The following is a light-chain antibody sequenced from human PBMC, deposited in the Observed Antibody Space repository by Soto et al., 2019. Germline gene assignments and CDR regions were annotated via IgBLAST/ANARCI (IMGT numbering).Light chain of an antibody. CDR1: QSIVTY. CDR3: QQSYRTPPWT. CDR2: AAS. Sequence: DIQMTQSPSSLSASVGDRVTITCRASQSIVTYLNWYLQKPGKAPKLLIYAASNLQSGVPSRFSGSGSGTDFTLTISSLQPEDFANYFCQQSYRTPPWTFGKGTKVDSK. V-gene: IGKV1-39*01. J-gene: IGKJ1*01.